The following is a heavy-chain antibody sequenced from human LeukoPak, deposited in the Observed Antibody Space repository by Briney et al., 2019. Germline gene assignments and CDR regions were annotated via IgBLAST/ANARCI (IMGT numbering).Heavy chain of an antibody. CDR3: ARERRVYSYGSFIGDY. D-gene: IGHD5-18*01. V-gene: IGHV1-46*01. Sequence: GASVKVSCKASGYTFTNYYMHWVRQAPGQGLEWMGIINPNGGGTSYAQKFQGRVTMTRDMSTSTVYMELSSLRYEDTALYYCARERRVYSYGSFIGDYWGQGTLVTVSS. CDR1: GYTFTNYY. J-gene: IGHJ4*02. CDR2: INPNGGGT.